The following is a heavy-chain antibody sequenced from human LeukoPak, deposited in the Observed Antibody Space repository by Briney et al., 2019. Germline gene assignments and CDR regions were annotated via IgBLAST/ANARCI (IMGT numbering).Heavy chain of an antibody. V-gene: IGHV1-2*02. J-gene: IGHJ3*02. CDR2: INPNSGGT. CDR3: AAEATMVRGRDAFDI. Sequence: ASVKVSCKASGYTFTAYYMHWVRQAPGQGLEWMGWINPNSGGTNYAQKSQGRVTMTRDMSTSTAYMELSSLRSEDTAVYYCAAEATMVRGRDAFDIWGQGTMVTVSS. D-gene: IGHD3-10*01. CDR1: GYTFTAYY.